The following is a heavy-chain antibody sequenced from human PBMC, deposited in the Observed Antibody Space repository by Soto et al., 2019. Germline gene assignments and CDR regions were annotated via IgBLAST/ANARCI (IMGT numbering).Heavy chain of an antibody. V-gene: IGHV3-23*01. D-gene: IGHD5-12*01. CDR3: AKAGGGYTKWHFDS. CDR1: GFSFSGYA. Sequence: EVQLLESGGGSVQPGGSLRLSCAASGFSFSGYAMAWVRQAPGKGLEWVSGISGSGATTYYADSVKGRCTISRDNSKNTLSLQVNRLSAEDTAVYYCAKAGGGYTKWHFDSWVHGSLVTVSS. CDR2: ISGSGATT. J-gene: IGHJ4*01.